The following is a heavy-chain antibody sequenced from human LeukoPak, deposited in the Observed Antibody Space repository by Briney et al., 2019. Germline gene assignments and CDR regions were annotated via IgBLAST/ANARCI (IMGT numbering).Heavy chain of an antibody. CDR2: ISGSGTIT. CDR3: AILTTHSSSSQFDY. J-gene: IGHJ4*02. Sequence: PGGSLRLSCAASGFTFSRYAMSWVRQAPGKGLEWVPAISGSGTITYYADSVKGRFTISRDNSKDTLYLQMNSLRAEGTAIYFCAILTTHSSSSQFDYWGQGTLVTVSS. D-gene: IGHD6-6*01. CDR1: GFTFSRYA. V-gene: IGHV3-23*01.